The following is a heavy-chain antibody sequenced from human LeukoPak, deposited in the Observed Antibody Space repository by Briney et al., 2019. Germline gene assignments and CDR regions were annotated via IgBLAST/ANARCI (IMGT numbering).Heavy chain of an antibody. CDR2: IRRGTKSYTT. CDR1: GFTFSDYI. CDR3: FRGGGEGGNSAFDI. Sequence: GGSLRLSCAASGFTFSDYILDWVRQAPGQGLEWVVRIRRGTKSYTTEYAGSVKGRFTISRDDSKNSMYLHMNSLKTEDTAVYHCFRGGGEGGNSAFDIWGQGTMVTVSS. J-gene: IGHJ3*02. V-gene: IGHV3-72*01. D-gene: IGHD4-23*01.